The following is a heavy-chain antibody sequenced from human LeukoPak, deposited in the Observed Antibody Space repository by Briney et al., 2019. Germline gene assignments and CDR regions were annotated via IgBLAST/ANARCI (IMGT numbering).Heavy chain of an antibody. J-gene: IGHJ4*02. D-gene: IGHD5-18*01. CDR1: GGSISSGDYY. V-gene: IGHV4-30-4*01. CDR2: IYYSGST. CDR3: ARAGYSYGVGY. Sequence: SETLSLTCTVSGGSISSGDYYWSWVRQPPGKGLEWIGYIYYSGSTYYSPSLKSRVTISVDTSKNQFSLKLSSVTAADTAVYYCARAGYSYGVGYWGQGTLVTVSS.